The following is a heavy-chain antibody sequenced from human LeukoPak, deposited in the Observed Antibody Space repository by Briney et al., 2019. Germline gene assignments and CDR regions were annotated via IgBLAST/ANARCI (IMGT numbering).Heavy chain of an antibody. D-gene: IGHD3-22*01. CDR1: GGSFSGYY. Sequence: SETLSLTCVLYGGSFSGYYWSWIRQPPGKGLKWNGEINHSGSTNYNPSLKSRVTISVDTSKNQFSLKLSSVTAADTAVYYCARDPYYYDSSGFDYWGQGTLVTVSS. CDR3: ARDPYYYDSSGFDY. V-gene: IGHV4-34*01. CDR2: INHSGST. J-gene: IGHJ4*02.